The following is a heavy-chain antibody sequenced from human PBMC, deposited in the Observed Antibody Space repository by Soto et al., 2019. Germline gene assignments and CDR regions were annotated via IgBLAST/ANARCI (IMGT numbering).Heavy chain of an antibody. CDR3: AHTTLYDSGAVGFGL. CDR2: ISWDDDE. V-gene: IGHV2-5*02. D-gene: IGHD3-10*01. CDR1: GFSLTTSGVG. Sequence: QITLKESGPTLVKPTQTLTLTCAFSGFSLTTSGVGVGWIRQPPGKALEWLAFISWDDDERYSPSLKSSLTIAKDASKYQVVLTMTKMDPLDTATYYCAHTTLYDSGAVGFGLWGQGTLVIVSS. J-gene: IGHJ4*02.